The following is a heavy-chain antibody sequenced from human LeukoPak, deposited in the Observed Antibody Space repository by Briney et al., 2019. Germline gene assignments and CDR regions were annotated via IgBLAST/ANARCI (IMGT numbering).Heavy chain of an antibody. Sequence: SETLSLTCAVYGGSFSGYYWSWIRQPPGKGLEWIGEINHSGSTNYNPSLKSRVTISVDTSKNQFSLKLSSVTAADTAVYYCARGPGIPVAGTKGGFDYWGQGTLVTVSS. V-gene: IGHV4-34*01. CDR2: INHSGST. CDR3: ARGPGIPVAGTKGGFDY. CDR1: GGSFSGYY. D-gene: IGHD6-19*01. J-gene: IGHJ4*02.